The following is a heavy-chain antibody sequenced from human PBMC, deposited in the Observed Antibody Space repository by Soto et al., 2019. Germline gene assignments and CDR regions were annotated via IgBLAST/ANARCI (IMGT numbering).Heavy chain of an antibody. V-gene: IGHV1-18*01. Sequence: ASVKVSCKASGYTFTSYGISWVRQAPGQGLEWMGWISAYNGNTNYAQKLQGRVTMTTDTSTSTAYMELRSLRSDDTAVYYCARDMGSSSFYYYYGMAVWGQGTTVTVSS. CDR3: ARDMGSSSFYYYYGMAV. CDR1: GYTFTSYG. D-gene: IGHD6-6*01. J-gene: IGHJ6*02. CDR2: ISAYNGNT.